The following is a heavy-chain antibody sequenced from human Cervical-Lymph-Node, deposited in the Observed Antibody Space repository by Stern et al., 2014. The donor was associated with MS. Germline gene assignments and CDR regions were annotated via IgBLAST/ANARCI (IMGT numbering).Heavy chain of an antibody. V-gene: IGHV3-23*04. Sequence: EVQLVESGGGLVQPGGSLRLSCAASGFTFNTYAMTWVRQAPGKGLEWVTGVTGSGGSTYYADSVKGRFTISRDNSKNTLYLQMNSLRAEDTAVYYCAKGTAARPYYSMDVWGQGTTVTVSS. D-gene: IGHD2-2*01. CDR1: GFTFNTYA. CDR2: VTGSGGST. CDR3: AKGTAARPYYSMDV. J-gene: IGHJ6*02.